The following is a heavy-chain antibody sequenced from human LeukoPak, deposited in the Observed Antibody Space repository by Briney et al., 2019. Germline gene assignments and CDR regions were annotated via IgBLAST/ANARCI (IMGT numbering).Heavy chain of an antibody. CDR2: INPNSGGT. D-gene: IGHD6-13*01. Sequence: ASVKVSCKASGYTFTGYYMHWVRQAPGQGLEWMGWINPNSGGTTYAQKFQGRVTMTRDTSISTAYMELSRLRSDDTAVYYCAREEWAAARVYWFDPWGQGTLVTVSS. V-gene: IGHV1-2*02. CDR1: GYTFTGYY. J-gene: IGHJ5*02. CDR3: AREEWAAARVYWFDP.